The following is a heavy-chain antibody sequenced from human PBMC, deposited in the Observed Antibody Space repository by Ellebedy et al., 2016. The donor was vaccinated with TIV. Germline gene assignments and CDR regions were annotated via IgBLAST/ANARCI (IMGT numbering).Heavy chain of an antibody. V-gene: IGHV3-30-3*01. CDR2: ISSDGNNK. CDR3: ATDGSYGDYHSPTHAFAI. J-gene: IGHJ3*02. Sequence: GGSLRLSCAASGFTLNNYAMFWVRQAPGKGLEWVAVISSDGNNKDFAASVKGRFTISRDNAKNSLYLQMNSLRAEDTAVFYCATDGSYGDYHSPTHAFAIWGQGTMVTVSS. CDR1: GFTLNNYA. D-gene: IGHD4-17*01.